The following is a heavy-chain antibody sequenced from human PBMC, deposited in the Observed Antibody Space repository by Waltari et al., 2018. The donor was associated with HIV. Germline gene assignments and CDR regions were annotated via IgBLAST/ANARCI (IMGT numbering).Heavy chain of an antibody. J-gene: IGHJ5*02. CDR1: GGSISSSSYY. Sequence: QLQLQESGPGLVKPSETLSLTCPVSGGSISSSSYYWGWIRQPPGKGLEWIGSIYYSGSTYYNPSLKSRVTISVDTSKNQFSLKLSSVTAADTAVYYWASELERKRGWFDPWGQGTLVTVS. D-gene: IGHD1-1*01. V-gene: IGHV4-39*01. CDR3: ASELERKRGWFDP. CDR2: IYYSGST.